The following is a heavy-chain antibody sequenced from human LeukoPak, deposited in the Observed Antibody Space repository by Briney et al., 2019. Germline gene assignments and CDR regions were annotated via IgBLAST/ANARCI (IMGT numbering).Heavy chain of an antibody. CDR2: IRSKANDHAT. J-gene: IGHJ4*02. CDR3: TRRLMTTVNDY. CDR1: GFTFSGSA. D-gene: IGHD4-17*01. V-gene: IGHV3-73*01. Sequence: GGSLRLSCAASGFTFSGSAMHWVRQSPGKGLEWVGRIRSKANDHATAYAASVRGRFTISRDDSKNAAYLQMNSLKTEDTAVYYCTRRLMTTVNDYWGQGTLVTVSS.